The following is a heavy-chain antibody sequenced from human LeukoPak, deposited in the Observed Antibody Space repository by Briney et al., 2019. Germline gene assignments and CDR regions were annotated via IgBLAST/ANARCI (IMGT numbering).Heavy chain of an antibody. CDR2: MYHSGST. Sequence: PSETLSLTCAVSGYSISSGYYWAWIRQPPGKGLEWIVSMYHSGSTYDSPSLKSRVTMSVDTSKNQFSLKLTSVTAADTAVYYCARQRYCHSTSCYFDYWGQGTLVTVSS. CDR3: ARQRYCHSTSCYFDY. V-gene: IGHV4-38-2*01. J-gene: IGHJ4*02. CDR1: GYSISSGYY. D-gene: IGHD2-2*01.